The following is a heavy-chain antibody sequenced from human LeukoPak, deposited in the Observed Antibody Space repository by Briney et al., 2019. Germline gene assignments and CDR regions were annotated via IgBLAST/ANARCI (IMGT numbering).Heavy chain of an antibody. CDR1: GFTLSYYG. D-gene: IGHD3-22*01. J-gene: IGHJ2*01. V-gene: IGHV3-33*01. CDR3: ARDADTSAFYWYLDL. CDR2: MWSDGSKT. Sequence: GGSLRLSCTASGFTLSYYGMHWVRQAPGKGLELVALMWSDGSKTSYADSVKGRFTISRDISRNTLYLQMNSLRAEDTALYYCARDADTSAFYWYLDLWGRGTLVTVSS.